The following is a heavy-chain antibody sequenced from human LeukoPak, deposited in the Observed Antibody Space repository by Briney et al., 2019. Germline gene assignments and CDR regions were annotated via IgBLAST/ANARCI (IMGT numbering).Heavy chain of an antibody. Sequence: RASVKVSCKASGYTFTSYAMHWVRQAPGQRLEWMGWINAGNGNTKYSQKFQGRVTITRDTSASTAYMELSSLRSEDTAVYYCARATPYYSDSSGYYPQYYYYGMDVWGQGTTVTVSS. J-gene: IGHJ6*02. CDR3: ARATPYYSDSSGYYPQYYYYGMDV. V-gene: IGHV1-3*01. CDR2: INAGNGNT. CDR1: GYTFTSYA. D-gene: IGHD3-22*01.